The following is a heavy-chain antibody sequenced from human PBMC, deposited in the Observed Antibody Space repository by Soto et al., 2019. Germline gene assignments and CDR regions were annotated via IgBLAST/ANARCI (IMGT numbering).Heavy chain of an antibody. Sequence: QVQLVQSGAEVKKPGASVKVSCKASGYTFNFYGITWVRQAPGQGLEWMGWISGFNGNTNYAADLQGRVTMTTDTSRRTAYMELRGLRSDDTAVYYCARIGVSSGHESPDFDSWGQGTLVTVSS. D-gene: IGHD3-16*01. J-gene: IGHJ4*02. CDR2: ISGFNGNT. CDR1: GYTFNFYG. CDR3: ARIGVSSGHESPDFDS. V-gene: IGHV1-18*01.